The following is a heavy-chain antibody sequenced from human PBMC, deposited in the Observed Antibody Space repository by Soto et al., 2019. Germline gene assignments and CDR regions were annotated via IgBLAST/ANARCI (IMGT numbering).Heavy chain of an antibody. CDR2: IYYDGTT. CDR1: GGSISRYY. V-gene: IGHV4-59*01. J-gene: IGHJ4*02. CDR3: ARAGYNYGFGYYYDY. D-gene: IGHD5-18*01. Sequence: SETLSLTCTVSGGSISRYYWSWIRQPPGKGLEWIGYIYYDGTTNYSPSLKSRVTISVDTSNNQFSLRLSSVTAADTAVYYCARAGYNYGFGYYYDYWGQGTLVTVSS.